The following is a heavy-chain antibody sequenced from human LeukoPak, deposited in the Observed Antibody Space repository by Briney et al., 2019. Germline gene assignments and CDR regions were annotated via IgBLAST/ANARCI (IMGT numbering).Heavy chain of an antibody. CDR3: AKGGSDSFVVATIFDY. V-gene: IGHV3-30*02. D-gene: IGHD2-15*01. J-gene: IGHJ4*02. CDR2: IRYDGGNK. Sequence: PGGSLRLSCAASGFTFSNYGMHWVRQAPGKGLERVAFIRYDGGNKYYADSVKGRFTISRDNSKNTLYLQMNSLRAEDTAVYYCAKGGSDSFVVATIFDYRGQGTLVTVSS. CDR1: GFTFSNYG.